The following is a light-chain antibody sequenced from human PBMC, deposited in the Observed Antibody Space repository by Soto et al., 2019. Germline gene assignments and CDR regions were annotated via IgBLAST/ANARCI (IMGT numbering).Light chain of an antibody. J-gene: IGKJ3*01. CDR1: QSVSSY. V-gene: IGKV3-11*01. Sequence: EIVLTQSPATLSLSPGERATLSCRASQSVSSYLAWYQQKPGQAPRLLIYDASNRATGIPARFSGSGSGTDFTLTISSLEPEDFAVYYCQQRSNWPGFTFGPVTKVDIK. CDR3: QQRSNWPGFT. CDR2: DAS.